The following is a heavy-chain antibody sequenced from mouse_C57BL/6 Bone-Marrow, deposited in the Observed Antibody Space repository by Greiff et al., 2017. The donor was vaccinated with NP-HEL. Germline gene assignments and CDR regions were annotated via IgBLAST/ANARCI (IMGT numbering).Heavy chain of an antibody. V-gene: IGHV2-9-1*01. CDR2: IWTGGGT. Sequence: VKLVESGPGLVAPSQSLSITCTVSGFSLTSYAISWVRQPPGKGLEWLGVIWTGGGTNYNSALKSRLSISKDNSKSQVFLKMNSLQTDDTARYYCARNWDSSGYVRFAYWGQGTLVTVSA. D-gene: IGHD3-2*02. CDR1: GFSLTSYA. J-gene: IGHJ3*01. CDR3: ARNWDSSGYVRFAY.